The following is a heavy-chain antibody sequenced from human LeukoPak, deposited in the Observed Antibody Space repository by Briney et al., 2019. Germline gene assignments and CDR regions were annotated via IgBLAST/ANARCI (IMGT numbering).Heavy chain of an antibody. D-gene: IGHD4-17*01. J-gene: IGHJ5*02. V-gene: IGHV4-34*01. Sequence: SETLSLTCAVYGGSFSGYYWSWIRQPPGKGLEWIGEINHSGSTNYNPSLKSRVTISVDTSKNQFSLKLSSVTAADTAVYYCARSVTTVRGLFDPWGQGTLVTVSS. CDR3: ARSVTTVRGLFDP. CDR1: GGSFSGYY. CDR2: INHSGST.